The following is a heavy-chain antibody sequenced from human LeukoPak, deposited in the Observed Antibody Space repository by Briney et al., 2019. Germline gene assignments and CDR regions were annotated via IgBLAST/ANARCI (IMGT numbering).Heavy chain of an antibody. CDR1: GFTFSSYA. D-gene: IGHD6-19*01. CDR3: AKDPPSGWYPVDY. CDR2: INSDGSST. J-gene: IGHJ4*02. V-gene: IGHV3-74*01. Sequence: PGGSLRLSCAASGFTFSSYAMHWVRQAPGKGLVWVSRINSDGSSTSYADSVKGRFTISRDNAKNTLYLQMNSLRAEDTAVYYCAKDPPSGWYPVDYWGQGTLVTVSS.